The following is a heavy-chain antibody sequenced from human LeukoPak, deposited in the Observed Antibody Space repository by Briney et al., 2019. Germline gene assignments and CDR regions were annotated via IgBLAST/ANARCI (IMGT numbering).Heavy chain of an antibody. D-gene: IGHD1-26*01. V-gene: IGHV4-4*07. J-gene: IGHJ4*02. Sequence: PSETLSLTCTVSGGSVNSFYWTWIRQPGGKGLEWIGRIYSSGSTNYNPSLKNRVTMSVDTSKNQSSLKLTSVTAADTAVYYCARVSVSGTYDYWGQGTLVTVCS. CDR1: GGSVNSFY. CDR2: IYSSGST. CDR3: ARVSVSGTYDY.